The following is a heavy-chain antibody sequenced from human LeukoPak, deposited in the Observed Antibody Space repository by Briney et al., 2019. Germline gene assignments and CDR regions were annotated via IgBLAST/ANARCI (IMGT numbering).Heavy chain of an antibody. J-gene: IGHJ4*02. V-gene: IGHV3-9*01. Sequence: GGSLRLSCAASGFTFDDYAMHWVRQGPGKGLEWVSGMNWNGVNTDYADSVKGRFTISRENAQNSPYLQMSSLRPEDTALYYCVKADCSSTSCLTDSWGQGTPVIVSS. CDR3: VKADCSSTSCLTDS. CDR2: MNWNGVNT. CDR1: GFTFDDYA. D-gene: IGHD2-2*01.